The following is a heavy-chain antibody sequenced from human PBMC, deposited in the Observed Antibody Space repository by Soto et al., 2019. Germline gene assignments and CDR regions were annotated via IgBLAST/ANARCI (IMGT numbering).Heavy chain of an antibody. J-gene: IGHJ6*02. CDR1: GFIVSNYG. V-gene: IGHV3-30*18. D-gene: IGHD5-12*01. CDR2: ISYDGSKK. Sequence: PXVFLSLSFVASGFIVSNYGMHWVHQAPGKGLEWVALISYDGSKKYYADSVKGQFTVARDNSKNTLFLQVTSLREEDTAVYYCAKPDIAEGYYFYGMDVWGQGTTVTVSS. CDR3: AKPDIAEGYYFYGMDV.